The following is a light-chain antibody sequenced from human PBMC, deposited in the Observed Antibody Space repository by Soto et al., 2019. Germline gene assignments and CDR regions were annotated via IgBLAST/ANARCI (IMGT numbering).Light chain of an antibody. Sequence: DIQMTQSPSTLSASVGDRVTITCRASQSISSRLAWYQQKPGKAPNLPIYKASSLESGVPSRFSGSGSGTEFTLTISSLQPDDFATYYCQQYNSYPLTFGGGTKVEIK. CDR1: QSISSR. J-gene: IGKJ4*01. V-gene: IGKV1-5*03. CDR3: QQYNSYPLT. CDR2: KAS.